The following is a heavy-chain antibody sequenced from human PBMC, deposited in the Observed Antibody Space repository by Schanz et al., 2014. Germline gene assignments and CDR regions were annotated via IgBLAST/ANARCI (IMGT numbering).Heavy chain of an antibody. Sequence: EVQLVESGGGLVQPGGSLRLSCSASGFTFSTYAMSWVRQTPGKGLEWVSAINGNGGITYYADPVKGRFTISRDNSENTLYLQMNSLRAEDTAVYYCAKQHGVIQQVSDYWGQGTLVTVSS. J-gene: IGHJ4*02. D-gene: IGHD3-22*01. CDR3: AKQHGVIQQVSDY. CDR2: INGNGGIT. CDR1: GFTFSTYA. V-gene: IGHV3-23*04.